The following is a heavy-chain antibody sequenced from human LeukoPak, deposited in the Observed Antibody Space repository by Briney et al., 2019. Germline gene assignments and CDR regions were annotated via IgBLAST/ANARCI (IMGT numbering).Heavy chain of an antibody. CDR2: INHSGST. J-gene: IGHJ6*02. CDR3: ARGRFLNYYYYGMDV. CDR1: GGSFSGYY. Sequence: PSETLSLTCAVYGGSFSGYYWGWIRQPPGKGLEWIGEINHSGSTNYNPSLKSRVTISVDTSKNQFSLKLSSVTAADTAVYYCARGRFLNYYYYGMDVWGQGTTVTVSS. V-gene: IGHV4-34*01. D-gene: IGHD2/OR15-2a*01.